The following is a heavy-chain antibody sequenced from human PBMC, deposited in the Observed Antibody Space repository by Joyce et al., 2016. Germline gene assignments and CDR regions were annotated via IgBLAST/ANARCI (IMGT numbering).Heavy chain of an antibody. CDR2: MSYDGSHQ. Sequence: QVPLLESGGGVAQPGRSLRLSCAASEFAFSSHAMDWVRQGPGKGLEWVAVMSYDGSHQYYADSVRGRFTISRDNSQNTLYLQMNSLRVEDTAVYYCTRSSRTGYTAGWPDFDYWGQGTLVTVSS. CDR1: EFAFSSHA. CDR3: TRSSRTGYTAGWPDFDY. J-gene: IGHJ4*02. D-gene: IGHD2-2*02. V-gene: IGHV3-30*03.